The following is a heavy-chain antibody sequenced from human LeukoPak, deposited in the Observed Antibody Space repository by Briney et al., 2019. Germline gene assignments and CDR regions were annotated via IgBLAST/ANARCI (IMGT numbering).Heavy chain of an antibody. J-gene: IGHJ4*02. CDR2: IYTSGST. Sequence: PSETLSLTCTVSGGSISSYYWSWIRQPAGKGLEWIGRIYTSGSTNYNPSLKSRVTMSVDTSKNQFSLKLSSMTAADTAVYYCARDAAAAGRNYYFDYWGQGTLVTVSS. CDR3: ARDAAAAGRNYYFDY. CDR1: GGSISSYY. D-gene: IGHD6-13*01. V-gene: IGHV4-4*07.